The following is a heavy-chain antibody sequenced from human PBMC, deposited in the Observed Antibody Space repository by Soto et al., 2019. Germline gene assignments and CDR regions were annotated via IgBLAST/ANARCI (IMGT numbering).Heavy chain of an antibody. CDR3: ARQIYDSDTGPNFQYYFDS. CDR1: GYSFAGYW. CDR2: IDPSDSQT. Sequence: GESVKISCKGSGYSFAGYWITWVRQKPGKGLEWMGRIDPSDSQTYYSPSFRGHVTTSVTKSITTVFLQWSSLRASDTAMYYCARQIYDSDTGPNFQYYFDSWGQGTPVTVSS. J-gene: IGHJ4*02. D-gene: IGHD3-22*01. V-gene: IGHV5-10-1*01.